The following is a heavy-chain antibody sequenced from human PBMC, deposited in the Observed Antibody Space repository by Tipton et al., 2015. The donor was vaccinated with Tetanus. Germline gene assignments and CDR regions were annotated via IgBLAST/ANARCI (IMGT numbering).Heavy chain of an antibody. J-gene: IGHJ4*02. V-gene: IGHV3-30*03. CDR1: GFTFSSFG. D-gene: IGHD2-21*02. CDR2: TSYDGSSE. Sequence: SLRLSCSASGFTFSSFGMHWVRQAPGKGLEWVAVTSYDGSSEYYADSLKGRFTTSRDNSKNTLYLQMSSLRAEDTAVYSCARGMAEASNCGGDCYSDCWGQGTLVTVSS. CDR3: ARGMAEASNCGGDCYSDC.